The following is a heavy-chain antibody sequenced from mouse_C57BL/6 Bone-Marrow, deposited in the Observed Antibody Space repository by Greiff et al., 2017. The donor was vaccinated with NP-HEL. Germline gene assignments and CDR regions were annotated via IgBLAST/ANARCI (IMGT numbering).Heavy chain of an antibody. V-gene: IGHV3-6*01. D-gene: IGHD2-4*01. CDR1: GYSITSGYY. J-gene: IGHJ2*01. Sequence: DVQLQESGPGLVKPSQSLSLTCSVTGYSITSGYYWNWIRQFPGNKLEWMGYISYDGSNNYNPSLKNRISITRDTSKNQFFLKLNSVTTEDTATYYCAREDYYDQYYFDYWGQGTTLTVSS. CDR3: AREDYYDQYYFDY. CDR2: ISYDGSN.